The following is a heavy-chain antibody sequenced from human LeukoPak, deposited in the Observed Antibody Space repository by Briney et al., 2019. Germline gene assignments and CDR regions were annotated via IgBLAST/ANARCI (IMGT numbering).Heavy chain of an antibody. CDR3: ARSLRVRGVPDYMDV. CDR1: GFTVSSNY. D-gene: IGHD3-10*01. CDR2: IHKNAIT. J-gene: IGHJ6*03. Sequence: GGSLRLSCAASGFTVSSNYMTWVRQAPGKGTQWVSVIHKNAITYYADTVKGRFTISRDNSKNMVYLQMNSLRAEDTAVYYCARSLRVRGVPDYMDVWGKGTTVTISS. V-gene: IGHV3-53*01.